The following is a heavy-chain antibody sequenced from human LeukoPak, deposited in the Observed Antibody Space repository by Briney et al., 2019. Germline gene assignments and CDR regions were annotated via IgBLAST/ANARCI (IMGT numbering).Heavy chain of an antibody. Sequence: GGSLRLSCAASGFTFSSYAMHWVRQAPGKGLEWVAVISYDGSNKYYADSVKGRFTISRDNAKTSLYLQMNSLRAEDTAMYYCAREVDTAMVGEARADYWGQGTLVTVSS. CDR3: AREVDTAMVGEARADY. CDR1: GFTFSSYA. CDR2: ISYDGSNK. V-gene: IGHV3-30*04. J-gene: IGHJ4*02. D-gene: IGHD5-18*01.